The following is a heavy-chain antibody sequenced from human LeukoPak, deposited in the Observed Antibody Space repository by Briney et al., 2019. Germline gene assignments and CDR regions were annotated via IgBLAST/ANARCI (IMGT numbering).Heavy chain of an antibody. D-gene: IGHD3-3*02. Sequence: SETLSLTCTVSGGSISSYYWNWIRQPPGKGLEWIGYIYYSGSTNYNPSLKSRVSISVNTSKNQFSLKLSSVTAADTAVYYRARGDPISPWGQGTLVTVSS. CDR2: IYYSGST. CDR3: ARGDPISP. J-gene: IGHJ5*02. V-gene: IGHV4-59*01. CDR1: GGSISSYY.